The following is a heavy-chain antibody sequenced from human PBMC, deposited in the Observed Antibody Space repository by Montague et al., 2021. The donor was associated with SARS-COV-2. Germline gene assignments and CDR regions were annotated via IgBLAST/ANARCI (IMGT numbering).Heavy chain of an antibody. CDR2: INHSGST. CDR3: ARGMCGLTETTDAFDI. V-gene: IGHV4-34*01. CDR1: GGSFSGYY. D-gene: IGHD1-14*01. Sequence: SETLSLTCAVCGGSFSGYYWNWIRQPPGKGLEWIGEINHSGSTNYNPSLKSRVTMSVDTSKNQFSLKLSSVTAADTAVYYCARGMCGLTETTDAFDIWGQGTMVSVSS. J-gene: IGHJ3*02.